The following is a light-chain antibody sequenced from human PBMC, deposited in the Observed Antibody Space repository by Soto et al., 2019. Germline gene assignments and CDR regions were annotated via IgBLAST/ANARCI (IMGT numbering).Light chain of an antibody. CDR3: GTWDSSLSVAV. V-gene: IGLV1-51*01. CDR1: SSNIGDNY. CDR2: DND. Sequence: QSELTQPPSVSAAAGQKVTISCSGSSSNIGDNYVSWYRQVPGTPPKLLIYDNDQRSSGTPDRISAYKSGTSATLGISGLQTGDEADYYCGTWDSSLSVAVFGGGTQLTVL. J-gene: IGLJ7*01.